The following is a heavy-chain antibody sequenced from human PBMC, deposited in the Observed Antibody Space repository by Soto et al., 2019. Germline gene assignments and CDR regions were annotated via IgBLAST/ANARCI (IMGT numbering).Heavy chain of an antibody. Sequence: GGSLRLSCAASGFTFSSYIMNCVRHAPRKGLEWVSYISSSSSTIYYADSVKGRFTISRDNAKNSLYLQMNSLRAEDTAVYYCACEQHGTYSYNMAXWGKGTTVTVSS. CDR3: ACEQHGTYSYNMAX. J-gene: IGHJ6*03. V-gene: IGHV3-48*01. D-gene: IGHD1-1*01. CDR1: GFTFSSYI. CDR2: ISSSSSTI.